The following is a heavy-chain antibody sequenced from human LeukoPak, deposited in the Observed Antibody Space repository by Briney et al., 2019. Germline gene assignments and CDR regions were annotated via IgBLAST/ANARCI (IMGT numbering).Heavy chain of an antibody. CDR3: ARHAISLDAFDI. Sequence: SETLSLTCTVSGCSISSSSYYWGWIRQPPGKGLEWIGSIYYSGSTYYNPSLKSRVTISVDTSKNQFSLKLSSVTAADTAVYYCARHAISLDAFDIWGQGTMVTVSS. J-gene: IGHJ3*02. CDR2: IYYSGST. D-gene: IGHD2-21*01. CDR1: GCSISSSSYY. V-gene: IGHV4-39*01.